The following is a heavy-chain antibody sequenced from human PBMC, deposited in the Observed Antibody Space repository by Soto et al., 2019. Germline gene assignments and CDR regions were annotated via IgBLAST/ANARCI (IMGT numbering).Heavy chain of an antibody. Sequence: QVQLVESGGGVVQPGRSLRLSCAASGFTFSSYAMHGVRQAPGKGLEWVAVISYDGSNKYYADSVKGRFTISRDNSKNTLYLQMNSLRAEDTAVYYCARDLTLVVVAATRYYYGMDVWGQGTTVTVSS. V-gene: IGHV3-30-3*01. D-gene: IGHD2-15*01. CDR2: ISYDGSNK. J-gene: IGHJ6*02. CDR3: ARDLTLVVVAATRYYYGMDV. CDR1: GFTFSSYA.